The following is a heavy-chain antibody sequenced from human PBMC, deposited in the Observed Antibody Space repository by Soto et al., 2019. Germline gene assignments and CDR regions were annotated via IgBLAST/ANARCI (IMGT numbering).Heavy chain of an antibody. Sequence: QVQLVRSGAEVKNPGASVKVSCKASEYTFTTYVMHWVRQAPGQRLEWMGWLNAGNDNTEYSQKLQGRVTITRDTSASTVYMELSSLSSEDTAVYYCARVGQNYYGMDVWGQGTTVTVSS. CDR1: EYTFTTYV. D-gene: IGHD3-3*01. V-gene: IGHV1-3*01. CDR3: ARVGQNYYGMDV. CDR2: LNAGNDNT. J-gene: IGHJ6*02.